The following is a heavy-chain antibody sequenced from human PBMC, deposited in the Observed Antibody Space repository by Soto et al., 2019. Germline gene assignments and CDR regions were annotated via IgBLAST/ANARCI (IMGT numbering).Heavy chain of an antibody. Sequence: GESLKISCKGSGYSFTSYWIGWVRQMPGKGLEWMGIIYPGDSDTRYSPSFQGQVTISADKSISTAYLQWSSLKASDTAMYYCASSITSHYYCYGMDVWGQGTTVTVSS. CDR3: ASSITSHYYCYGMDV. D-gene: IGHD4-4*01. V-gene: IGHV5-51*01. J-gene: IGHJ6*02. CDR1: GYSFTSYW. CDR2: IYPGDSDT.